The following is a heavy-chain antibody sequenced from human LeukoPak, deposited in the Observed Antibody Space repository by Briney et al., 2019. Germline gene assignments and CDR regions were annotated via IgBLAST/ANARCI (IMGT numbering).Heavy chain of an antibody. J-gene: IGHJ4*02. V-gene: IGHV4-34*01. CDR1: GFIFSSYA. CDR2: INHSGYT. D-gene: IGHD2-21*02. CDR3: TRMTAGHDY. Sequence: PGGSLRLSCAASGFIFSSYAMSWVRQAPGKGLEWIGEINHSGYTNDSPSLKSRVTLSIDTSRKQFSLNLRSVTVADTGIYYCTRMTAGHDYWGQGTLVTVSS.